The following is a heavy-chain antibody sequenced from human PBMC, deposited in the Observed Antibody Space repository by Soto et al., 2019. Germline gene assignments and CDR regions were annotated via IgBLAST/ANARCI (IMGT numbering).Heavy chain of an antibody. Sequence: EVQLVESGGVVVQPGGSLRLSCAASGFTFDDYTMHWVRQAPGKGLEWVSLISWDGGSTYYADSVKGRFTISRDNSKNSLYLQMNSLRTEDTALYYCAKGGRAIPDYWGHGTLVTVSS. CDR2: ISWDGGST. CDR1: GFTFDDYT. CDR3: AKGGRAIPDY. V-gene: IGHV3-43*01. J-gene: IGHJ4*01. D-gene: IGHD1-26*01.